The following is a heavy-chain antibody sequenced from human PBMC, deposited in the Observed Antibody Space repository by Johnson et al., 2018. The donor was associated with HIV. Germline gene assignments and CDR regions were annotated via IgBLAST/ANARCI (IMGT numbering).Heavy chain of an antibody. D-gene: IGHD4-23*01. CDR1: GFTFSTYG. Sequence: QVQLVESGGGVVQPGRSLRLSCAASGFTFSTYGMHWVRQAPGKGLEWVAVTWYDGSNQYYADSVKGRFTISRDNSKNTLYLQMHSLRADDTAVYYCASGEDYGGNYGAFDNWGQGTMVTVSS. J-gene: IGHJ3*02. V-gene: IGHV3-33*01. CDR3: ASGEDYGGNYGAFDN. CDR2: TWYDGSNQ.